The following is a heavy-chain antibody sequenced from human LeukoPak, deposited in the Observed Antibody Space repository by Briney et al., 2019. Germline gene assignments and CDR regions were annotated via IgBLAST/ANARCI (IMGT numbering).Heavy chain of an antibody. CDR2: IKQDGSEK. Sequence: GGSLRLSCAASGFTFSSYWMTWVRQAPGKGLEWVANIKQDGSEKYYVNSVKGRFTISRDNAKNSLYLQMNSLRAEDTAIYYCARDGRPLHSNYADYFDYWGQGTLVTVPS. CDR3: ARDGRPLHSNYADYFDY. CDR1: GFTFSSYW. V-gene: IGHV3-7*01. D-gene: IGHD4-11*01. J-gene: IGHJ4*02.